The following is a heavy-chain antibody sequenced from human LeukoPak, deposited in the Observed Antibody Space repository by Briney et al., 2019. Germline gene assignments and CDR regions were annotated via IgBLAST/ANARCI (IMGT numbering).Heavy chain of an antibody. V-gene: IGHV6-1*01. CDR1: GDSVSSNRAS. Sequence: SQTLSLTCAISGDSVSSNRASWTWIRQSPSRGLEWLGRTSYRSKWYNDYAVSLKSRISINPDTSKNQFSLQLNSVTPEDTAVYYCSRSDGASDFDYWGQGTLVTVSS. CDR3: SRSDGASDFDY. CDR2: TSYRSKWYN. D-gene: IGHD5-24*01. J-gene: IGHJ4*02.